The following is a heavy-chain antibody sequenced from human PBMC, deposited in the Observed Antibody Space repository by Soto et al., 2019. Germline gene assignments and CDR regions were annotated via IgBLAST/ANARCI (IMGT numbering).Heavy chain of an antibody. D-gene: IGHD2-15*01. Sequence: GGSLRLSCAASGFTFSSYGMNCVRQAPGKGLEWVSSIDSTGSYIYYADSVKGRLTISRVNARNSLYLHLNSLRPDDRATHSYATDGTAGSGLGGWGQETRFTACS. CDR3: ATDGTAGSGLGG. J-gene: IGHJ6*01. CDR1: GFTFSSYG. CDR2: IDSTGSYI. V-gene: IGHV3-21*01.